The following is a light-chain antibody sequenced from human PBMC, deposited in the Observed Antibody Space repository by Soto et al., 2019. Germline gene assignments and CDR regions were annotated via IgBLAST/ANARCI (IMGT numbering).Light chain of an antibody. Sequence: QSALTQPPSVSAAPGQKVTISCSGSSSNIGNNYVSWYQQLPGTAPKLLIYDNNKRPSGIPDRFSGSKSGTSATLGITGLQTGAEADYYCGTWDSNLSAVVFGGGTKLTVL. V-gene: IGLV1-51*01. J-gene: IGLJ2*01. CDR2: DNN. CDR1: SSNIGNNY. CDR3: GTWDSNLSAVV.